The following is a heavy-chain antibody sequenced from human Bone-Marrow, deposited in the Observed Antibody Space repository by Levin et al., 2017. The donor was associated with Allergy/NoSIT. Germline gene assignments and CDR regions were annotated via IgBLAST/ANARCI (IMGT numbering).Heavy chain of an antibody. D-gene: IGHD3-16*01. CDR2: IIPVLGQT. CDR3: ARGDVGGNWPRPYYGLDV. V-gene: IGHV1-69*13. J-gene: IGHJ6*01. Sequence: ASVKVSCKASGGTFSRYGISWVRQAPGQSLEWMGGIIPVLGQTDHAQRFQGRISINADESTTTVHMELLRLTSEDTAVYYCARGDVGGNWPRPYYGLDVWGQGTTVTVSS. CDR1: GGTFSRYG.